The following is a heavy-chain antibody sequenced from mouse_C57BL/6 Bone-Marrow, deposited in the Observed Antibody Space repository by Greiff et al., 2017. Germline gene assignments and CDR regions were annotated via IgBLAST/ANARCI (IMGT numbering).Heavy chain of an antibody. CDR3: ARWNWDLSWFAY. V-gene: IGHV1-59*01. CDR1: GYTFTSYW. CDR2: IDPSDSYT. J-gene: IGHJ3*01. D-gene: IGHD4-1*01. Sequence: QVQLQQPGAELVRPGTSVKLSCKASGYTFTSYWMHWVKQRPGQGLEWIGVIDPSDSYTNYNQKFKGKATLTVDTSSSIAYMQLSSLTSEDSAVYYCARWNWDLSWFAYWGQGTLVTVSA.